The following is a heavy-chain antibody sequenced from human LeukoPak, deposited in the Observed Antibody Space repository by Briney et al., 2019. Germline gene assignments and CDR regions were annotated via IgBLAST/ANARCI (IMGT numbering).Heavy chain of an antibody. J-gene: IGHJ6*03. CDR3: TSGSFSYYYMDV. CDR1: GASNNSYY. Sequence: SETLSLTCTVSGASNNSYYWSWIRQPPGKGLEWIGYIYSSGSTNYNPSLKSRVTISVDTSKNQFSLKLSSVTSSDTAVYYCTSGSFSYYYMDVWGKGTTVTISS. V-gene: IGHV4-59*01. D-gene: IGHD3-16*01. CDR2: IYSSGST.